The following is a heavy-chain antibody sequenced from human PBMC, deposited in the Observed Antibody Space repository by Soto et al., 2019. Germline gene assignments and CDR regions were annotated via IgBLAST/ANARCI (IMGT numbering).Heavy chain of an antibody. Sequence: GASVKGSCKASGYTFTDYYIHWVRQAPGQGLEGLGWLKPSTGGTNYAQKFQGRVTMTGDRSISTAYLELTSLTSDDTAVYFCASSIVGSTRELNWIEPRGQGPLVTVSS. CDR3: ASSIVGSTRELNWIEP. CDR1: GYTFTDYY. J-gene: IGHJ5*02. D-gene: IGHD1-26*01. V-gene: IGHV1-2*02. CDR2: LKPSTGGT.